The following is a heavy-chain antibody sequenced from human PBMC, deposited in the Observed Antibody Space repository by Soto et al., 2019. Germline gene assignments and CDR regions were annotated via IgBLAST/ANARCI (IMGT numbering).Heavy chain of an antibody. V-gene: IGHV5-10-1*01. D-gene: IGHD3-22*01. CDR1: GYSFTSYW. J-gene: IGHJ3*02. Sequence: GESLKISCKGSGYSFTSYWISWVRQMPGKGLEWMGRIDPSDSYTNYSPSFQGHVTISADKSISTAYLQWSSLKASDTAMYYCARFSSGHNVVGPDAFDIWGQGTMVTVSS. CDR2: IDPSDSYT. CDR3: ARFSSGHNVVGPDAFDI.